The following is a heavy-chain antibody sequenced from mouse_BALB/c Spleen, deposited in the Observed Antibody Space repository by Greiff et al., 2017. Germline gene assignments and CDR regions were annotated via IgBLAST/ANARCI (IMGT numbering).Heavy chain of an antibody. Sequence: EVQRVESGGDLVKPGGSLKLSCAASGFTFSSYGMSWVRQTPDKRLEWVATISSGGSYTYYPDSVKGRFTISRDNAKNTLYLQMSSLKSEDTAMYYCASYDYDEGYYFDYWGQGTTLTVSS. CDR1: GFTFSSYG. D-gene: IGHD2-4*01. CDR3: ASYDYDEGYYFDY. J-gene: IGHJ2*01. V-gene: IGHV5-6*01. CDR2: ISSGGSYT.